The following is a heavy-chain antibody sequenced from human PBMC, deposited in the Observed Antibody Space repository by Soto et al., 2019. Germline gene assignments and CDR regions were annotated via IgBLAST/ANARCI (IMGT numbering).Heavy chain of an antibody. CDR1: GGSFSGYY. J-gene: IGHJ4*02. CDR2: INHSGST. CDR3: ASYDTSGYYV. V-gene: IGHV4-34*01. Sequence: QVQLQQWGAGLLKPSETLSLTCAVYGGSFSGYYWSWFRQPPGKGLEWIGEINHSGSTNDNPSLKSRGTISVDTSNTQFSLKLSSVTAADTAVYYCASYDTSGYYVGGQGTLVTVSS. D-gene: IGHD3-22*01.